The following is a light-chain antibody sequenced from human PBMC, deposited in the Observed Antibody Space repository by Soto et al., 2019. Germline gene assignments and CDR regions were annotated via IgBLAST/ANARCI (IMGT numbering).Light chain of an antibody. CDR1: KTITRY. V-gene: IGKV1-39*01. CDR2: GAS. J-gene: IGKJ1*01. Sequence: DIQMTQSPSSLSASIGETVIISCRASKTITRYLNWYQSKPGKAPRLLISGASSLQSGVPSRCSGSYSETDFTLTISGLEPEDFAVYYCQQYGSSPRTTFGHGTKVEIK. CDR3: QQYGSSPRTT.